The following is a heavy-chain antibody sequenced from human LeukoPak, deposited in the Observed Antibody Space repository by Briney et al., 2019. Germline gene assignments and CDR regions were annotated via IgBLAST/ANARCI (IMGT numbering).Heavy chain of an antibody. CDR3: ARSIPRHDAFDI. Sequence: GGSLRLSCAASGFTFSDYYMSWIRQAPGKGLEWVSYISSSGSTIYYADSVKGRFTISRDNAKNSLYLQMNSLRAEDTAVYYRARSIPRHDAFDIWGQGTMVTVSS. CDR1: GFTFSDYY. J-gene: IGHJ3*02. D-gene: IGHD2-2*02. V-gene: IGHV3-11*01. CDR2: ISSSGSTI.